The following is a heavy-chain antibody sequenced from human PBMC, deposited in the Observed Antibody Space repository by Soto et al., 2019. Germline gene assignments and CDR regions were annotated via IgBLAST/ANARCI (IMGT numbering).Heavy chain of an antibody. Sequence: SETLSLTCTVSGGSISSGGYYWSWIRQHPGKGLEWIGYIDYSGSTYYNPSLKSRVTISVDTSKNQFSLKLSSVTAADTVVYYCARSHGRTTPIQLWRNFDYWGQGTLVTVSS. CDR2: IDYSGST. V-gene: IGHV4-31*03. D-gene: IGHD5-18*01. CDR3: ARSHGRTTPIQLWRNFDY. CDR1: GGSISSGGYY. J-gene: IGHJ4*02.